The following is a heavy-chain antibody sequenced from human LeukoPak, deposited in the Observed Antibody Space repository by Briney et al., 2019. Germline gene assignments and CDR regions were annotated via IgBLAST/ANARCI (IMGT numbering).Heavy chain of an antibody. Sequence: QSGGSLRLSCAASGFTFSSYAMSWVRQAPGKGLEWVSAISGSGGSTYYADSVKGRFTISRDNSKNTLYLQMNSLRAGDTAVYYCAREKASTTGTTDYDYWGQGTLVTVSS. D-gene: IGHD1-1*01. CDR1: GFTFSSYA. CDR3: AREKASTTGTTDYDY. J-gene: IGHJ4*02. V-gene: IGHV3-23*01. CDR2: ISGSGGST.